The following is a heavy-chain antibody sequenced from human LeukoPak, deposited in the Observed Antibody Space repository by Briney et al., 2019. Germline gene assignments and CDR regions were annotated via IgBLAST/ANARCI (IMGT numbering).Heavy chain of an antibody. Sequence: KPSETLSLTCTVSGGSISSYYWSWIRQPPGKGLEWIGYIYYSGSTNYNPSLKSRVTISVDTSKNQFSLKLSSVTAADTAVYYCARAGYDGDFWSGYYFPYWGQGTLVTVSS. CDR1: GGSISSYY. CDR3: ARAGYDGDFWSGYYFPY. CDR2: IYYSGST. D-gene: IGHD3-3*01. V-gene: IGHV4-59*01. J-gene: IGHJ4*02.